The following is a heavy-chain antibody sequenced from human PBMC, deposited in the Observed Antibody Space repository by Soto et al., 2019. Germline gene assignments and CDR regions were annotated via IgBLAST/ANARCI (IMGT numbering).Heavy chain of an antibody. CDR1: GFPFSNYA. CDR3: AKEIKRWIPLWCFDY. CDR2: LSDSGVTT. Sequence: EVQLLESGGGLVQPGGSLRLSCAASGFPFSNYAMNWVRQAPGKGLEWVSALSDSGVTTNYPDSVKGRFTISRDNSKTTLSLQMNSLRADDTAVYYCAKEIKRWIPLWCFDYWGQGTLVTVSS. J-gene: IGHJ4*02. D-gene: IGHD5-18*01. V-gene: IGHV3-23*01.